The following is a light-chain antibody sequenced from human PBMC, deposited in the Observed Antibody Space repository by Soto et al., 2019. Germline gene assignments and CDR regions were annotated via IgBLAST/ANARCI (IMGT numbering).Light chain of an antibody. Sequence: EIVMTQSPASLSVSPGETATLSCRASQSISNSLAWYQQHPGQAPSLLIYGASTRATGIPARFSGSGSGTEFTLTISSLQSEDSALYYCQQYNNWPPRTFGQGTKLEIK. CDR3: QQYNNWPPRT. CDR1: QSISNS. V-gene: IGKV3-15*01. J-gene: IGKJ2*01. CDR2: GAS.